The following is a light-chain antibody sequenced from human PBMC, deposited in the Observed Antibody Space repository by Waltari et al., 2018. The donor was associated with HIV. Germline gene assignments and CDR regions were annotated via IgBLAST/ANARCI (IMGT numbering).Light chain of an antibody. CDR3: SSYTSSSTLWV. CDR2: DVS. Sequence: QSALTQPASVSGSPGQSLTISCTGTSSDVGGYNYVSGYQQHPGKAPKHMIYDVSNRPSGVSNRFSGSKSCNTASLTISGLQAEDEADYYCSSYTSSSTLWVFGGGTKLTVL. J-gene: IGLJ3*02. V-gene: IGLV2-14*03. CDR1: SSDVGGYNY.